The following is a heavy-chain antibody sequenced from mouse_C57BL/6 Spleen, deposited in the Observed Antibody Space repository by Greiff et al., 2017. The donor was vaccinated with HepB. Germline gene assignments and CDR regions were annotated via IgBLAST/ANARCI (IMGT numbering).Heavy chain of an antibody. J-gene: IGHJ4*01. CDR2: INPNYGTT. CDR1: GYSFTDYN. V-gene: IGHV1-39*01. D-gene: IGHD2-2*01. CDR3: ARRGSTMVTTWAMDY. Sequence: VQLQQSGPELVKPGASVKISCKASGYSFTDYNMNWVKQSNGKSLEWIGVINPNYGTTSYNQKFKGKATLTVDQSYSTAYMQLNSLTSEDSAVYYCARRGSTMVTTWAMDYWGQGTSVTVSS.